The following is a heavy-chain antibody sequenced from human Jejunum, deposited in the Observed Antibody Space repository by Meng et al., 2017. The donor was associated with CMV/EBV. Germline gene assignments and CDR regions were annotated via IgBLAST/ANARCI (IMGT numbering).Heavy chain of an antibody. V-gene: IGHV3-21*01. J-gene: IGHJ6*02. CDR1: FSNSD. CDR2: ISSYGSRI. CDR3: ATLISSPDYDYYYGMDV. Sequence: FSNSDMNWVRQAPGKGLEWVSSISSYGSRIYYADSVKGRFTISRDNAKNSVFLQMNSLRAEDAAVYYCATLISSPDYDYYYGMDVWGQGTTVTVSS. D-gene: IGHD3-10*01.